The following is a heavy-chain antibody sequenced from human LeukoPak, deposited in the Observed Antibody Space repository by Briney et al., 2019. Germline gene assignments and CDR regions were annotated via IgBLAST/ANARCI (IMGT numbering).Heavy chain of an antibody. CDR1: GFTFSSYR. Sequence: GGSLRLSCAASGFTFSSYRMSWVRQAPGKGLEWVANIKQDGSEKYYVDSVKGRFTISRDNAKNSLYLQMSSLRAEDTAVYYCARVTRRGYSYGLDYWGQGTLVTVSS. J-gene: IGHJ4*02. CDR3: ARVTRRGYSYGLDY. CDR2: IKQDGSEK. D-gene: IGHD5-18*01. V-gene: IGHV3-7*01.